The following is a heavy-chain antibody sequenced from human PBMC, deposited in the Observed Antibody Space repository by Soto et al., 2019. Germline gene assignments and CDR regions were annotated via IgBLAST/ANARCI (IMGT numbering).Heavy chain of an antibody. V-gene: IGHV4-34*01. CDR2: INHSGST. CDR3: ARGRFVVGSWVPYYGSGRGLVDY. CDR1: GGSFSGYY. D-gene: IGHD3-10*01. Sequence: SETLSLTCAVYGGSFSGYYWSWIRQPPGKGLEWIGEINHSGSTNYNPSLKSRVTISVDTSKNQFSLKLSSVTAADTAVYYCARGRFVVGSWVPYYGSGRGLVDYWGQGTLVTVSS. J-gene: IGHJ4*02.